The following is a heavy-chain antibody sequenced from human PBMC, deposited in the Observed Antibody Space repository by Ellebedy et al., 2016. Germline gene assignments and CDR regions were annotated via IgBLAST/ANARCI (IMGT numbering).Heavy chain of an antibody. CDR1: GFTFSSYV. Sequence: GESLKISXAASGFTFSSYVMHWVRQAPGKRLEWVAFISYDGNNKYYADSVKGRFTISRDNSKNTLYLQLNSLRADDTAVYYCAREGSGYLDYWGQGTLVTVSS. J-gene: IGHJ4*02. CDR3: AREGSGYLDY. CDR2: ISYDGNNK. D-gene: IGHD2-15*01. V-gene: IGHV3-30-3*01.